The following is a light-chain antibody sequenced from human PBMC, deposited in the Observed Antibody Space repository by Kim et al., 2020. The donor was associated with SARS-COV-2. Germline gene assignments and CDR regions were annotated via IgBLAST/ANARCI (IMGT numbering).Light chain of an antibody. CDR2: DTS. J-gene: IGKJ2*01. CDR1: QKFVRNT. V-gene: IGKV3-20*01. Sequence: SPGDRATLPCRASQKFVRNTLAWTRHKPGQSPRLRIYDTSNRAPGIPDRISGSVSGTDFTLTINRLESEDFAIYYCQHYGGTPLYTFGQGTKLEI. CDR3: QHYGGTPLYT.